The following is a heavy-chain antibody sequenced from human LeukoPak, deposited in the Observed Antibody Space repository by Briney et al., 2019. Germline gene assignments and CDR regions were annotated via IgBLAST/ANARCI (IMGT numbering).Heavy chain of an antibody. Sequence: ASLKLSCTASGFTFTGYYMHWVRQAPGQGLEWMGCINHNRSSTYYAHTFKGRVTITRDNSISPAYMQMNRLRTDDTAVYYCARLKVHAFCYYYGMDFWGQGTTVTVSS. V-gene: IGHV1-2*02. CDR3: ARLKVHAFCYYYGMDF. J-gene: IGHJ6*02. CDR2: INHNRSST. CDR1: GFTFTGYY.